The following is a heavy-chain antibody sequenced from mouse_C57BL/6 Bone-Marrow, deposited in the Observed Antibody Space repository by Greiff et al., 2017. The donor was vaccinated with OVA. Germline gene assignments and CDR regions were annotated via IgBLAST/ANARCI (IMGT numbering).Heavy chain of an antibody. CDR3: AREVLGEDLFAY. V-gene: IGHV14-2*01. J-gene: IGHJ3*01. CDR2: IDPEDGET. Sequence: EVKLVESGAELVKPGASVKLSCTASGFNIKDYYMHWVKQRTEQGLEWIGRIDPEDGETKYAPKFQGKATITADTSSNTAYLQLSSLTSEDTAVYYCAREVLGEDLFAYWGQGTLVTVSA. CDR1: GFNIKDYY. D-gene: IGHD4-1*01.